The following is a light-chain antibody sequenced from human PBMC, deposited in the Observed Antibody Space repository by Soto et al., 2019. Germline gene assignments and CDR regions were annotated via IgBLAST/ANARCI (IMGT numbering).Light chain of an antibody. Sequence: EIVLTHSPGSLSLSPGERVTLSCRASQSVSSTFFAWYQQSPGQAPRLLMYGASSRATGIPERFSGSVSGTDFTLTISRLEPEDFAVYYCQQFDSSVTFGQGTKVEIK. CDR2: GAS. J-gene: IGKJ1*01. V-gene: IGKV3-20*01. CDR1: QSVSSTF. CDR3: QQFDSSVT.